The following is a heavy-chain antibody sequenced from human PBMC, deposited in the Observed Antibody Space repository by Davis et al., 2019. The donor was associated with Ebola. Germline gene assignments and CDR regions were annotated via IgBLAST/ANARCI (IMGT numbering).Heavy chain of an antibody. J-gene: IGHJ3*02. CDR1: GGTFSSYA. CDR2: IIPIFGTA. Sequence: AASVKVSCKASGGTFSSYAISWVRQAPGQGLEWMGGIIPIFGTANYAQKFQGRVTITADDSTSTAYMELSSLRSEDTAVYYCARSRSSWYGGDAFDIWGQGTMVTVSS. D-gene: IGHD6-13*01. V-gene: IGHV1-69*13. CDR3: ARSRSSWYGGDAFDI.